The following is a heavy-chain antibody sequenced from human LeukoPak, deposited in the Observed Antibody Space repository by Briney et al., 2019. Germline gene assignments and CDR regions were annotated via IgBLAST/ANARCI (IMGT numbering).Heavy chain of an antibody. CDR3: AKGGIGYCSSTSCYDYYYYYMDV. Sequence: PGGSLRLSCEASGFTFNTYSMNWARQAPGKGLEWVSSIDSSGGYMFYADSVKGRFIISRDNSKNTLYLQMNSLRAEDTAVYYCAKGGIGYCSSTSCYDYYYYYMDVWGKGTTVTISS. CDR2: IDSSGGYM. CDR1: GFTFNTYS. J-gene: IGHJ6*03. D-gene: IGHD2-2*01. V-gene: IGHV3-21*01.